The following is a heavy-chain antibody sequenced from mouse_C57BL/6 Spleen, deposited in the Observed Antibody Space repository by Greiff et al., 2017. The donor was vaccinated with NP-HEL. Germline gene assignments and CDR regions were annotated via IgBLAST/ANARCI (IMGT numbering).Heavy chain of an antibody. V-gene: IGHV10-3*01. CDR2: IRSKSSNYAT. J-gene: IGHJ4*01. D-gene: IGHD4-1*01. CDR3: VSEDWYAMDY. Sequence: EVQLVESGGGLVQPKGSLKLSCAASGFTFNTYAMHWVRQAPGKGLEWVARIRSKSSNYATYYAESVKDRFTNSREDSQSMLYLQMNNLKTEDTAVYYCVSEDWYAMDYWGQGTSVTVSS. CDR1: GFTFNTYA.